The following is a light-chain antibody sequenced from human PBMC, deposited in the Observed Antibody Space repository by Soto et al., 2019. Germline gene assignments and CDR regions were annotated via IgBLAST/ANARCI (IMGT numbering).Light chain of an antibody. CDR1: QSVSGW. CDR2: DAS. CDR3: QQYTGT. V-gene: IGKV1-5*01. J-gene: IGKJ1*01. Sequence: EIQMTQTPSSLSASVGDRVSVTCRASQSVSGWLAWYQQKPGRAPKLLIYDASNLESGVPSRFSGSSSGTEFILTIDSVQPDDFATYYCQQYTGTFGQGTKVDIK.